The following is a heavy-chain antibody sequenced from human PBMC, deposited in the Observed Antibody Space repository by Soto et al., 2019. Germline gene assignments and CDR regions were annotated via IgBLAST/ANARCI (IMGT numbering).Heavy chain of an antibody. CDR2: VSPIGTP. Sequence: QVQLQESGPGLVKPSQTLSLTCTVSGDSVSGGYYWSWVRQRPRKGLEWIGYVSPIGTPYYSPSLNRRVSISIDTSKSHLSMEVRSVTAADTAVYYCARDRGSYGMDVWGQGTTVTVSS. V-gene: IGHV4-31*03. CDR3: ARDRGSYGMDV. CDR1: GDSVSGGYY. J-gene: IGHJ6*02.